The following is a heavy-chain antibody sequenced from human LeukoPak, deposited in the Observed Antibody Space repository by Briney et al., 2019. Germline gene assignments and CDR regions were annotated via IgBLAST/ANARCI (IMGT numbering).Heavy chain of an antibody. J-gene: IGHJ6*02. CDR3: ARDGDRRTNYGMDV. D-gene: IGHD7-27*01. CDR2: IYSGGST. Sequence: PGGSLRLSCAASGFTVSSNYMSWVRQAPGKGLGWVSVIYSGGSTYYADSVKGRFTISRDNSKNTLYLQMNSLRAEDTAVYYCARDGDRRTNYGMDVWGQGTTVTVSS. V-gene: IGHV3-53*01. CDR1: GFTVSSNY.